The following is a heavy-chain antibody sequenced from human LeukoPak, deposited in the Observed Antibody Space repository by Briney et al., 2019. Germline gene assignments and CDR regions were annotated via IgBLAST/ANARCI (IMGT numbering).Heavy chain of an antibody. CDR2: VDWDGDK. D-gene: IGHD6-19*01. Sequence: SGPALVNPTQTLTLTCTFSAFSLNTSGMCVSWIRQPPGKALEWLARVDWDGDKYYSISLKTRLTVSKDTSKNQVVLKMTNMDPVDTATYYCARSHNSGWFFDFWGQGTLVTVSS. CDR1: AFSLNTSGMC. CDR3: ARSHNSGWFFDF. J-gene: IGHJ4*02. V-gene: IGHV2-70*11.